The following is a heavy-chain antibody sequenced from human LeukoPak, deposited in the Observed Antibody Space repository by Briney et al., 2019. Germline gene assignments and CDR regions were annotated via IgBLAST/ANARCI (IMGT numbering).Heavy chain of an antibody. CDR2: ISGSGGST. CDR1: GFTFSSYG. Sequence: GSLRLSCAASGFTFSSYGMSWVRQAPGKGLEWVSAISGSGGSTYYADSVKGRFTISRDNSKNTLYLEMNSLRAEDTAVYYCAKGGVIISPYFDYWGQGTLVTVSS. D-gene: IGHD3-10*01. CDR3: AKGGVIISPYFDY. J-gene: IGHJ4*02. V-gene: IGHV3-23*01.